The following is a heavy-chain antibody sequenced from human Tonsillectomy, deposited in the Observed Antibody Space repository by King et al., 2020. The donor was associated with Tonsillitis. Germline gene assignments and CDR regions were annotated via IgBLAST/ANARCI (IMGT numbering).Heavy chain of an antibody. J-gene: IGHJ5*02. CDR3: ARDGDGHGPGGWFDP. V-gene: IGHV3-49*04. CDR2: IRSNAYGGPT. D-gene: IGHD2-8*01. Sequence: DVQLVESGGGLIQPGRSLRLSCITSGFTFGDYAINWVRQAPGKGLEWVGFIRSNAYGGPTGYAASVKGRFTISRDDSNSIAYLQMNSLKTEDTGVYYCARDGDGHGPGGWFDPWGQGILVTVSS. CDR1: GFTFGDYA.